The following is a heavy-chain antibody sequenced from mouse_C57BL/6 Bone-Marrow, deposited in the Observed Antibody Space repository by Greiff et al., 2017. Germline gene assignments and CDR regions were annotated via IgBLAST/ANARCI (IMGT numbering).Heavy chain of an antibody. CDR1: GFSLTSYG. V-gene: IGHV2-5*01. D-gene: IGHD2-2*01. J-gene: IGHJ4*01. Sequence: QVQLQQSGPGLVQPSQSLSITCTVSGFSLTSYGVHWVRQSPGKGLEWLGVIWRGGSTDYNAAFMSRLSITKDNSKSQVFFKMNSLQADDTAIYYCAKYGYDVPYAMDYWGQGTSVTVSS. CDR2: IWRGGST. CDR3: AKYGYDVPYAMDY.